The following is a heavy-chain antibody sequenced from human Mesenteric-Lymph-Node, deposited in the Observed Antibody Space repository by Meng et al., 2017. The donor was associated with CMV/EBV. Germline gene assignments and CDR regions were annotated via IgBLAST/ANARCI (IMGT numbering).Heavy chain of an antibody. CDR3: ARFEPKNWVNGYWFDP. V-gene: IGHV1-2*02. CDR1: GYTFTGYY. Sequence: ASVKVSCKASGYTFTGYYIHWVRQAPGQGLEWMGWVNPNSGGTNYAQKFQGRVTMTRDTSKNQFSLKLSSVTAADTAVYYCARFEPKNWVNGYWFDPWGQGTLVTVSS. D-gene: IGHD2-2*03. J-gene: IGHJ5*02. CDR2: VNPNSGGT.